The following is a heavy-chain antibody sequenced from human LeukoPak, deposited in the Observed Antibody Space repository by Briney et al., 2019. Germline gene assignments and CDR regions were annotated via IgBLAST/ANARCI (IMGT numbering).Heavy chain of an antibody. CDR2: ISGSGGST. J-gene: IGHJ4*02. CDR3: AKGPYYDFWSGYYPS. D-gene: IGHD3-3*01. V-gene: IGHV3-23*01. CDR1: GFTFSSYA. Sequence: GGSLRLSCAASGFTFSSYAMSWVRQAPGKGLEWVSGISGSGGSTYYADSVKGRFTISRDNSKNTLYLQMNSLRAEDTAVYYCAKGPYYDFWSGYYPSWGQGTLVTVSS.